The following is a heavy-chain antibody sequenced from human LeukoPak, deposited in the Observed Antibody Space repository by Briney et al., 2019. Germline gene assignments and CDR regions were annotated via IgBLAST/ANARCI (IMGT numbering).Heavy chain of an antibody. J-gene: IGHJ4*02. CDR2: MNPNSGNT. Sequence: ASVKVSCKASRYTFTSYDINWVRQSTGQGLEWMGWMNPNSGNTGYAQKVQGRVTMTRNTSIRPAYRELSSLRSEDTAVYYCARGGRGYYYDSSGYPRPRGTIDYWGQGTLVTVSS. CDR1: RYTFTSYD. CDR3: ARGGRGYYYDSSGYPRPRGTIDY. D-gene: IGHD3-22*01. V-gene: IGHV1-8*01.